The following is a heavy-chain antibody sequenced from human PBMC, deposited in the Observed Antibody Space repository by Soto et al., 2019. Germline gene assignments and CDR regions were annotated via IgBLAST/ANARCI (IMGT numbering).Heavy chain of an antibody. CDR1: GFTFSNYA. Sequence: PGGSLRLSCAASGFTFSNYAMSWVRQAPGKGLEWVSAISGSGTTAYYADSVKGRFIFSRDNPKNTMYLQMNSLRAEDTAVYFCAKTTDGWFSAFEIWGQGTVVTVSS. V-gene: IGHV3-23*01. CDR3: AKTTDGWFSAFEI. CDR2: ISGSGTTA. J-gene: IGHJ3*02. D-gene: IGHD6-19*01.